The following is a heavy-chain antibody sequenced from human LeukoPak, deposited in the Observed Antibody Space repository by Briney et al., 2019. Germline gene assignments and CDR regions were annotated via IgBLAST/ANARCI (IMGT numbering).Heavy chain of an antibody. J-gene: IGHJ4*02. CDR1: GGAISSYY. D-gene: IGHD6-19*01. CDR3: ARPRYSSGWYYLDY. CDR2: IYTSGST. Sequence: SGTLSLTCTVSGGAISSYYWSWIRQPAGKGLEWIGRIYTSGSTNYNPSLKSRVTMSVDTSKNQFSLKLSSVTAADTAVYYCARPRYSSGWYYLDYWGQGTLVTVSS. V-gene: IGHV4-4*07.